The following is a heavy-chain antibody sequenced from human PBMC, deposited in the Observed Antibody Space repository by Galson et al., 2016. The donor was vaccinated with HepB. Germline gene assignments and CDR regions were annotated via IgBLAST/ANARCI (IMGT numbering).Heavy chain of an antibody. CDR3: AKDPGWNEGGHFHY. D-gene: IGHD1-1*01. Sequence: SLRLSCAVSGFNFSAYGMHWVRQAPGKGLEWVAVLSYDGRTKYYAASVKGRFTISRDNSKNTLHLQINSLRAEDTAVYYCAKDPGWNEGGHFHYWGQGTLVTVSS. J-gene: IGHJ4*02. V-gene: IGHV3-30*18. CDR1: GFNFSAYG. CDR2: LSYDGRTK.